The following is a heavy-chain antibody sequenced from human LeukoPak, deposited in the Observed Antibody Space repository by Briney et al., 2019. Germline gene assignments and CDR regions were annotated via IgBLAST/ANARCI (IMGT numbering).Heavy chain of an antibody. V-gene: IGHV3-21*01. CDR2: ISSSSSYI. CDR3: ARESIETATIKYDY. Sequence: GGSLRLSCAASGFTFSSYSMNWVRQAPGHGLEWFSSISSSSSYIYYADSVKGRFTIARDNAKNSLYLQMNSLRAEDTAVYYCARESIETATIKYDYWGQGTLVTVSS. CDR1: GFTFSSYS. D-gene: IGHD5-24*01. J-gene: IGHJ4*02.